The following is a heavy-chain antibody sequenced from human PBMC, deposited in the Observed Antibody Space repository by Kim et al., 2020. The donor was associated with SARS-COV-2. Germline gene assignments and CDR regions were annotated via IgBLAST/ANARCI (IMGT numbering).Heavy chain of an antibody. D-gene: IGHD6-13*01. CDR1: GFTFGDYA. Sequence: GGSLRLSCTASGFTFGDYAMNWFRQAPGKGLEWVGFIRSKAYGGTSEYAASVKGRFTISRDDSKSIAYLQMNSLKTEDTAVYYCTKSSEAAAGTLNADYWVQGTLVTVSS. J-gene: IGHJ4*02. CDR3: TKSSEAAAGTLNADY. V-gene: IGHV3-49*03. CDR2: IRSKAYGGTS.